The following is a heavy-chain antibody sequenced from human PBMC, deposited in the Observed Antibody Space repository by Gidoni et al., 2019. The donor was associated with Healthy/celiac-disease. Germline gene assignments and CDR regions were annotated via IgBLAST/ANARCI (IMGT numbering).Heavy chain of an antibody. D-gene: IGHD3-22*01. CDR3: ARTYYYDSSGQGDWYFDY. CDR2: IYYSGST. CDR1: GGSISSSSYY. V-gene: IGHV4-39*01. Sequence: QLQLQESGPGLVKPSETLSLTCTVSGGSISSSSYYGGWIRQPPGKGLEWIGSIYYSGSTYYNPSLKSRVTISVDTSKNQFSLKLSSVTAADTAVYYCARTYYYDSSGQGDWYFDYWGQGTLVTVSS. J-gene: IGHJ4*02.